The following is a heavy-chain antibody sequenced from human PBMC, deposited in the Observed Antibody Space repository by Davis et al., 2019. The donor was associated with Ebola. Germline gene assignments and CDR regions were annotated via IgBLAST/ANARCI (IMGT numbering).Heavy chain of an antibody. CDR2: ISGSGGST. Sequence: GGSLRLSCAASGFTFSSYWMSWVRQAPGKGLEWVSAISGSGGSTYYADSVKGRFTISRDNSKNTLYLQMNSLRAEDTAVYYCAKAYSIWRSGWYDYWGQGTLVTVSS. CDR1: GFTFSSYW. D-gene: IGHD6-19*01. J-gene: IGHJ4*02. CDR3: AKAYSIWRSGWYDY. V-gene: IGHV3-23*01.